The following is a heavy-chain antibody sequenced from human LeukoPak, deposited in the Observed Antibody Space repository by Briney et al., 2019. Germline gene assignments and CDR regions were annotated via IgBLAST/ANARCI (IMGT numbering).Heavy chain of an antibody. V-gene: IGHV1-69*04. J-gene: IGHJ4*02. CDR3: ARAVVPAAKLRGYSYDHSQSYFDY. CDR2: IIPIFGIA. D-gene: IGHD2-2*01. CDR1: GGTFSSYA. Sequence: SVKVSCKASGGTFSSYAISWVRQAPGQGLEWMGRIIPIFGIANYAQKFQGRVTITADKSTSTAYMELSSLRSEDTAVYYCARAVVPAAKLRGYSYDHSQSYFDYWGQGTLVTVSS.